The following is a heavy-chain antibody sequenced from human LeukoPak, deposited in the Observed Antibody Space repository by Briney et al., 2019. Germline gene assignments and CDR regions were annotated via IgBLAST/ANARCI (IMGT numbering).Heavy chain of an antibody. D-gene: IGHD2-15*01. J-gene: IGHJ4*02. V-gene: IGHV2-5*02. CDR1: GFSIHTDGVG. CDR2: IFWDGDK. Sequence: SGPTLVNPTQTLTLTCTCSGFSIHTDGVGVGWIRQPPGKALEWLALIFWDGDKRYNPSLKSRLTITKDTSENQVVLTMTNMDPVDTATYYCTHSLRRGRCSGGSCYYFDYWGQGALVTVSS. CDR3: THSLRRGRCSGGSCYYFDY.